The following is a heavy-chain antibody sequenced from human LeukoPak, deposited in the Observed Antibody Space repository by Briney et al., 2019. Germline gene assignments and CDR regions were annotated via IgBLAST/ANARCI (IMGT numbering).Heavy chain of an antibody. CDR2: IIPIFGTA. CDR3: ARKATVTTYNWFDP. V-gene: IGHV1-69*06. J-gene: IGHJ5*02. Sequence: ASVKVSCKASGGTFSSYAISWVRQAPGQGLEWMGGIIPIFGTANYAQKFQGRVTMTEDTSTDTAYMELSSLRSEDTAVYYCARKATVTTYNWFDPWGQGTLVTVSS. CDR1: GGTFSSYA. D-gene: IGHD4-17*01.